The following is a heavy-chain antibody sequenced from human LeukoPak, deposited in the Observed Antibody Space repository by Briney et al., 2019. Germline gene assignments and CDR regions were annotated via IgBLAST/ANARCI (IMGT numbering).Heavy chain of an antibody. V-gene: IGHV4-39*01. Sequence: SETLSLTCTVSGGSISSSSYYWGWIRQPPGKGLEWIGSIYYSGSTYYNPSLKSRVTISVDTSKNQFSLKLSSVTAADTAVYYCARKIGYSGCDWSRPRRSGAFDYWGQGTLVTVSS. D-gene: IGHD5-12*01. CDR2: IYYSGST. CDR3: ARKIGYSGCDWSRPRRSGAFDY. CDR1: GGSISSSSYY. J-gene: IGHJ4*02.